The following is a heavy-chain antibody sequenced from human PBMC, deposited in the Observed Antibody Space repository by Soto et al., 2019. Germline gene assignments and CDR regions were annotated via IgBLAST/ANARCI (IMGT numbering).Heavy chain of an antibody. J-gene: IGHJ5*01. CDR2: ISNGGSDQ. D-gene: IGHD6-13*01. CDR3: AKRFSASWSIES. V-gene: IGHV3-30*18. Sequence: QVQLVESGGGVVQPGRSLRLSCEASGFTFTTYGMHWVRQAPGKGLEWVAVISNGGSDQYYGDSVKGRFTVPRDNSKNTMSLQMNSLRPEDTAVYYCAKRFSASWSIESWGQGTLVIVSS. CDR1: GFTFTTYG.